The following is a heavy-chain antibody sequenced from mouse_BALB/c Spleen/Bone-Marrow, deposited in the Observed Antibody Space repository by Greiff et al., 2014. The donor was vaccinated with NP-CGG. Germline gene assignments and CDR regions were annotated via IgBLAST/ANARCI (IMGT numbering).Heavy chain of an antibody. CDR3: ARQDGYDGTWFAY. CDR1: GFPFSRYD. Sequence: DVMLVESGGGLVKPGGSLKLSCAASGFPFSRYDMSWVRQTPEKRLEWVATISSGGPYTHYPVSVKGRFTISRDNARNTLYLQMSGLRSEDTALYYCARQDGYDGTWFAYWGQGTLVTVSA. J-gene: IGHJ3*01. V-gene: IGHV5-9*02. CDR2: ISSGGPYT. D-gene: IGHD2-2*01.